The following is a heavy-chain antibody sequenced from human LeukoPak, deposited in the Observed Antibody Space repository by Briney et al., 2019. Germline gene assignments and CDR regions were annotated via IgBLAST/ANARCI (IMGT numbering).Heavy chain of an antibody. D-gene: IGHD1-14*01. J-gene: IGHJ6*02. CDR1: GFIFSCCG. V-gene: IGHV3-30*03. Sequence: GGSLRLSCAASGFIFSCCGMHWVRQAPGNGLEWVALISFDGSKYYADSVTGRFTISRDNSKNTLYLQMNSLRTEDMAVYYCAGSGISVSWMGMDVWGHGTTVTVSS. CDR3: AGSGISVSWMGMDV. CDR2: ISFDGSK.